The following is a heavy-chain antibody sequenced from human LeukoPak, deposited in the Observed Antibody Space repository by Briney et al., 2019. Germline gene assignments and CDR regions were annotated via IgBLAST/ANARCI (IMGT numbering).Heavy chain of an antibody. J-gene: IGHJ4*02. CDR2: IYYSGST. Sequence: SATLSLTCTAAGGSISSYYCSWIRQPPAEGLEWFGYIYYSGSTNYNPSLKSRVTISVDTSKNQFSLKLSSVTAADTAVYYCARDGGGYHDYWGEATLVTVSS. D-gene: IGHD5-12*01. CDR1: GGSISSYY. V-gene: IGHV4-59*01. CDR3: ARDGGGYHDY.